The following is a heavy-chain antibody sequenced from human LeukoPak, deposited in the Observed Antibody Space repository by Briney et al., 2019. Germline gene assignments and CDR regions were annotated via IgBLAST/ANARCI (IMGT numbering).Heavy chain of an antibody. Sequence: KPSETLSLTCTVSGASISSGSYYWSWIRQPAGKGLEWIGRIYTNGNTDYNPSLKSRVTISVDTSKNQFSLKLSSVTAADTAVYYCARGWEEYSSSLGWFDPWGQGTLVTVSS. CDR3: ARGWEEYSSSLGWFDP. J-gene: IGHJ5*02. D-gene: IGHD6-6*01. V-gene: IGHV4-61*02. CDR2: IYTNGNT. CDR1: GASISSGSYY.